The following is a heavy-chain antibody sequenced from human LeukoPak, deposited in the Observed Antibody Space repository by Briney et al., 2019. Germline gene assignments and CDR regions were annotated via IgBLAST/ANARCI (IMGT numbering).Heavy chain of an antibody. D-gene: IGHD4/OR15-4a*01. Sequence: GESLQISCKGSGYIFTSYWIGWVRQLPGKGLEWMGMIYPGDSDTRYSPSFQGHVTISADTSITTAYLQWSGLKASDTAMYYCARHIGLTTRYFDSWGQGTLVTVSS. CDR3: ARHIGLTTRYFDS. CDR2: IYPGDSDT. CDR1: GYIFTSYW. J-gene: IGHJ4*02. V-gene: IGHV5-51*01.